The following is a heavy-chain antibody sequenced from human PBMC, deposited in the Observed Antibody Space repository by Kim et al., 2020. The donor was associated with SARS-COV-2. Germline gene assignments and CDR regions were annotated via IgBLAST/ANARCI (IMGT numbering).Heavy chain of an antibody. D-gene: IGHD6-19*01. J-gene: IGHJ4*02. CDR3: ARDRTPDPAYSSGWYDY. CDR2: IYHSGST. Sequence: SETLSLTCTVSGYSISSGYYWGWIRQPPGKGLEWIGSIYHSGSTYYNPSLKSRVTISVDTSKNQFSLKLSSVTAADTAVYYCARDRTPDPAYSSGWYDYWGQGTLVTVSS. CDR1: GYSISSGYY. V-gene: IGHV4-38-2*02.